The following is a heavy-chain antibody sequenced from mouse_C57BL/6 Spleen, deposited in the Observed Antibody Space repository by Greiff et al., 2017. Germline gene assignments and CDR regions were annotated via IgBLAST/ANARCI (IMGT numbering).Heavy chain of an antibody. CDR3: AKYYYGSSSWFAY. CDR2: IHPNSGST. CDR1: GYTFTSYW. Sequence: QVQLQQPGAELVKPGASVKLSCKASGYTFTSYWMHWVKQRPGQGLEWIGMIHPNSGSTNYNEKFKSKATLTVDKSSSTAYMQRSSLTDEDSAVYYCAKYYYGSSSWFAYWGQGTLVTV. J-gene: IGHJ3*01. D-gene: IGHD1-1*01. V-gene: IGHV1-64*01.